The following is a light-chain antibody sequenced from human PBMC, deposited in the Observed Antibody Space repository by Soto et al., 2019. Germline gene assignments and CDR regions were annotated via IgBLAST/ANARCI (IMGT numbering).Light chain of an antibody. CDR2: DDT. CDR3: QVWDSSSAHPGI. J-gene: IGLJ2*01. Sequence: SYELTQPPTVSVAPGQTARISCGGNNIRGNSVHWYQQRPGQAPTLVVYDDTNRPSGIPERFSGSKSGNTATLTIGRVEAGEEADYYCQVWDSSSAHPGIFGGGTQLTVL. V-gene: IGLV3-21*02. CDR1: NIRGNS.